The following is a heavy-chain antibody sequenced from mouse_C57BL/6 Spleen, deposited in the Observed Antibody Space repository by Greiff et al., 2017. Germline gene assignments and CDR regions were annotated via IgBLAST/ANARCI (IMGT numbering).Heavy chain of an antibody. J-gene: IGHJ1*03. CDR3: ALYGSSWYFDV. CDR1: GYTFTSYW. Sequence: VQLQQPGAELVKPGPSVKVSCKVSGYTFTSYWMHWVKQSPGQGLEWIGRIHPSDSDTNYNQMFKGKATLTVDKSSSSAYMQLSSLTSEGSAVYYCALYGSSWYFDVWGTGTTVTVSS. CDR2: IHPSDSDT. V-gene: IGHV1-74*01. D-gene: IGHD1-1*01.